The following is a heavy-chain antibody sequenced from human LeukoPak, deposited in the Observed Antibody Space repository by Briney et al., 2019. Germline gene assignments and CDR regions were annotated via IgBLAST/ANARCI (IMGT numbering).Heavy chain of an antibody. Sequence: SETLSLTCTVSGGSISSYYWSWIRQPPGKGLEWIGYIYYSGSTKYKPSLKSRVTISVDTSKDQFSLKLSSVTAADTAVYYCARGRFLDAFDIWGQGTMVTVSS. CDR2: IYYSGST. D-gene: IGHD3-3*01. J-gene: IGHJ3*02. CDR1: GGSISSYY. CDR3: ARGRFLDAFDI. V-gene: IGHV4-59*01.